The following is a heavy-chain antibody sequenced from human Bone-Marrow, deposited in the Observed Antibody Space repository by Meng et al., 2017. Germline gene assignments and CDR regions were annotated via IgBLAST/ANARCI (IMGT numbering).Heavy chain of an antibody. CDR1: GFTFSSYA. CDR3: ARGYSSSWNNLGEY. CDR2: IYSGGTT. V-gene: IGHV3-53*04. J-gene: IGHJ4*02. Sequence: GESLKISCAASGFTFSSYAMHWVRQAPGKGLEWVSIIYSGGTTYYADSVKGRFTISRHNSKNTVYLQMNSLRAEDTAVYYCARGYSSSWNNLGEYWGQGTLVTVSS. D-gene: IGHD6-13*01.